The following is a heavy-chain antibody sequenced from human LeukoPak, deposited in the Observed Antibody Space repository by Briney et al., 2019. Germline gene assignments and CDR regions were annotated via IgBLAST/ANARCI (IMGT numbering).Heavy chain of an antibody. CDR3: ARSSRVSRWFDS. CDR2: IHYSGST. V-gene: IGHV4-34*01. J-gene: IGHJ5*01. CDR1: GGSFSGYY. Sequence: NPSETLSLTCAVYGGSFSGYYWSWIRQPPGKGLEWIGIIHYSGSTNYSPSLKNRVIISVDTSKNQFSLKLTSVTAVDTAVYYCARSSRVSRWFDSWGQGTLVTVSS.